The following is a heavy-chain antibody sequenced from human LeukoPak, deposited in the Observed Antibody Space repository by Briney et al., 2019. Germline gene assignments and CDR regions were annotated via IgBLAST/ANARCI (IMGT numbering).Heavy chain of an antibody. V-gene: IGHV4-4*07. D-gene: IGHD3-22*01. J-gene: IGHJ4*02. Sequence: SETLSLTCTVSGGSISSYYRSWIRQPAGKGLEWIGRIYTSGSTNYNPSLKSRVTMSVDTSKNQFSLKLSSVTAADTAVYYCARHQRSRSYYDSSGYLGYWGQGTLVTVSS. CDR1: GGSISSYY. CDR3: ARHQRSRSYYDSSGYLGY. CDR2: IYTSGST.